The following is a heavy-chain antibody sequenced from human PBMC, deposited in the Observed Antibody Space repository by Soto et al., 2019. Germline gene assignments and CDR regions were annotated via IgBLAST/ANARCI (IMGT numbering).Heavy chain of an antibody. CDR2: IGGSGGST. CDR1: GFTFSSYA. D-gene: IGHD6-13*01. Sequence: GGSLRLSCAASGFTFSSYAMTWVRQVPGQGLEWVSSIGGSGGSTYNADSVKGRFTISRDNSKNTLYLQMNSLRAEDTAVYYCAKAPGPTSAGHTYFDYWGQGTLVTVSS. CDR3: AKAPGPTSAGHTYFDY. J-gene: IGHJ4*02. V-gene: IGHV3-23*01.